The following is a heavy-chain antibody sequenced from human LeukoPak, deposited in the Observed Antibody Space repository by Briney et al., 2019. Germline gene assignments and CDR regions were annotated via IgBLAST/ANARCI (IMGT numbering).Heavy chain of an antibody. CDR1: GGSFSGYY. CDR2: INHSGSI. Sequence: SETLSLTCTVYGGSFSGYYWSWIRQPPGKGLEWIGEINHSGSINYNPSLKSRVTISVDTSKNQFSLKLSSVTAADTAVYYCARGYGPGSYYHYWGQGTLVTVSS. V-gene: IGHV4-34*01. J-gene: IGHJ4*02. D-gene: IGHD3-10*01. CDR3: ARGYGPGSYYHY.